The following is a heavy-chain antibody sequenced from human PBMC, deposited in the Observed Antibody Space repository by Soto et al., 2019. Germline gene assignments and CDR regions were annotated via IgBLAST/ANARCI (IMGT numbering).Heavy chain of an antibody. CDR1: SGSISSSNW. Sequence: QVQLQESGPGLVKPSGTLSLTCAVSSGSISSSNWWSWVRQPPGKGLEWIGEIYHSGSTNDNQSLKSRVTISVDKSQNQFSLKLSSVTAADTAVYYCARDRAVRGVIYYYYMDVWGKGTTVTASS. CDR3: ARDRAVRGVIYYYYMDV. V-gene: IGHV4-4*02. CDR2: IYHSGST. J-gene: IGHJ6*03. D-gene: IGHD3-10*01.